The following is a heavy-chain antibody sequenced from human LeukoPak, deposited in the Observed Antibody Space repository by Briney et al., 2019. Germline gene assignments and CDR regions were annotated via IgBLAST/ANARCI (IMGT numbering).Heavy chain of an antibody. CDR3: ARVNPGDCSSTSCYAGLDY. V-gene: IGHV4-34*01. J-gene: IGHJ4*02. Sequence: SETLSLTCAVYGGSFSGYYWSWIRQPPGKGLEWIGEINRSGSTNYNPSLKSRVTISVDTSKNQFSLKLSSVTAADTAVYYCARVNPGDCSSTSCYAGLDYWGQGTLVTVSS. D-gene: IGHD2-2*01. CDR1: GGSFSGYY. CDR2: INRSGST.